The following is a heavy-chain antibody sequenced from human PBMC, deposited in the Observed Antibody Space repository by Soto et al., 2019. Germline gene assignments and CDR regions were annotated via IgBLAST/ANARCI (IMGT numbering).Heavy chain of an antibody. CDR3: AREGEGFYDSGYYRNYNYYGMDV. J-gene: IGHJ6*02. CDR2: INAGNGNT. D-gene: IGHD3-3*01. V-gene: IGHV1-3*01. Sequence: ASVKVSCKASGYTFTSYAMHWVRQAPGQRLEWMGWINAGNGNTKYSQKFQGRVTITRDTSASTAYMELSSLRSEDTAVYYCAREGEGFYDSGYYRNYNYYGMDVWGQGTTVTVSS. CDR1: GYTFTSYA.